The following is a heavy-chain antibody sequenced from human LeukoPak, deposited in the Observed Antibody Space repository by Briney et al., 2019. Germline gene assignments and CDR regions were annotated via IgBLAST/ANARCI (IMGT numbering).Heavy chain of an antibody. Sequence: GGSLRLSCAASGFTLSDYWMSRVRQAPGKGLEWVANIKQDGSEKYYVDSVKGRFTISRDNAKNSLYLQMNSLRAEDTAVYYCARDLTDCSSTSCFYYMGVWGKGTTVTVSS. J-gene: IGHJ6*03. CDR1: GFTLSDYW. D-gene: IGHD2-2*01. CDR2: IKQDGSEK. V-gene: IGHV3-7*01. CDR3: ARDLTDCSSTSCFYYMGV.